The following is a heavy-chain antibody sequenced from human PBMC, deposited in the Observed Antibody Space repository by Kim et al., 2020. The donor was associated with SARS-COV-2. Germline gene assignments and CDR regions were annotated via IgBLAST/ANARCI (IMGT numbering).Heavy chain of an antibody. CDR3: ARTMTTGYYYGMDV. CDR1: GYTFTSYD. D-gene: IGHD4-4*01. Sequence: ASVKVSCKASGYTFTSYDINWVRQAPGQGLEWMGWLSAYNGNTNYAQKVQGRVTMTTDTSTSTAYMELRSLRSDDTAVYYCARTMTTGYYYGMDVWGQGTTVTVSS. J-gene: IGHJ6*02. CDR2: LSAYNGNT. V-gene: IGHV1-18*01.